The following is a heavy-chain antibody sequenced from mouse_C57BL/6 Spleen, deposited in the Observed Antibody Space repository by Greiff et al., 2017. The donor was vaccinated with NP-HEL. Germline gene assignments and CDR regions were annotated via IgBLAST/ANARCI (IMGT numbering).Heavy chain of an antibody. CDR1: GYTFTSYW. CDR2: IYPGSGST. CDR3: ARRSLYDGYYPYYAMDY. V-gene: IGHV1-55*01. J-gene: IGHJ4*01. Sequence: QVQLQQPGAELVKPGASVKMSCKASGYTFTSYWITWVKQRPGQGLEWIGDIYPGSGSTNYNEKFKSKATLTVDTSSSTAYMQLSSLTSEDSAVYYCARRSLYDGYYPYYAMDYWGQGTSVTVSS. D-gene: IGHD2-3*01.